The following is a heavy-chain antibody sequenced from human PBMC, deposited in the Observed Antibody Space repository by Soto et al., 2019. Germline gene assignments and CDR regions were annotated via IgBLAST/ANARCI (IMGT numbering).Heavy chain of an antibody. Sequence: QVQLVQYGAEVKKPGSSVKVSCKASGGTFSSYAINWVRQAPGQGLEWMGGIIPMYGPAKYAQKFQGRVTITADESTSTAYMQLSSLRSEYTAAYYCLKVSSMVRGVIDNWFDPWGQGTLVTVSS. CDR3: LKVSSMVRGVIDNWFDP. D-gene: IGHD3-10*01. V-gene: IGHV1-69*01. J-gene: IGHJ5*02. CDR2: IIPMYGPA. CDR1: GGTFSSYA.